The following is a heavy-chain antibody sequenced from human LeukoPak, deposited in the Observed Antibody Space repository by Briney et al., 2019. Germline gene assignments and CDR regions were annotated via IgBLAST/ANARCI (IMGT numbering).Heavy chain of an antibody. V-gene: IGHV3-30*18. J-gene: IGHJ4*02. Sequence: GGSLRLSCAASGFTFSSYGMHWVRQAPGKGLEWVAVISYDGSNKYYADSVKGRFTISRDNSKNTLYLQMNSLRAEDTAVYYCAKDQEDWGQGTLVTVPS. CDR1: GFTFSSYG. CDR3: AKDQED. CDR2: ISYDGSNK.